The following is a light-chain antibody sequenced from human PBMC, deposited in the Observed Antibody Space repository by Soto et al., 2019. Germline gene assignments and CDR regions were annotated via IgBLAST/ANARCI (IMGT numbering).Light chain of an antibody. Sequence: QSALTQPASVSGSPGQSITISCTGTSSDVGGYNYVSWYQQHPGKAPKLMIYEVSNRPSGVSNRFSGSKSGNTASLTISGLQAEDEADYYCSSYTRSSTYVFGTGTKLTV. CDR1: SSDVGGYNY. J-gene: IGLJ1*01. V-gene: IGLV2-14*01. CDR3: SSYTRSSTYV. CDR2: EVS.